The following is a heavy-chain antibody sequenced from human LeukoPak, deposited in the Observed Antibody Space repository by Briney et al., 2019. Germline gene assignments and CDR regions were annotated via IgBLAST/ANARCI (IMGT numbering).Heavy chain of an antibody. CDR2: IYYSGST. D-gene: IGHD3-10*01. CDR3: ARDILGSGIINVPYAFDI. J-gene: IGHJ3*02. V-gene: IGHV4-61*01. CDR1: GGSVSSGSYY. Sequence: SETLSLTCTVSGGSVSSGSYYWSWIRQPPGKGLEWIGYIYYSGSTNYNPSLKSRVTISVDTSKNQFSLKLSSVTVADTAVYYCARDILGSGIINVPYAFDIWGQGTMVTVSS.